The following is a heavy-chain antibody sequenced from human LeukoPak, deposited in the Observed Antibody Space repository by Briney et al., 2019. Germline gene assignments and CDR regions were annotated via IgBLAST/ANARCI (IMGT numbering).Heavy chain of an antibody. V-gene: IGHV4-34*01. CDR3: ARGNSDPHYYDSSGQLAPD. CDR1: GVSLSGYY. CDR2: INHSGST. D-gene: IGHD3-22*01. J-gene: IGHJ4*02. Sequence: PSETLSLTCAVYGVSLSGYYWSWIRQPPGKGLEWLGEINHSGSTNYNPSLKSRVTISVDTSKNQFSLKLSSVTAADTAVYYCARGNSDPHYYDSSGQLAPDWGQGTLVTVSS.